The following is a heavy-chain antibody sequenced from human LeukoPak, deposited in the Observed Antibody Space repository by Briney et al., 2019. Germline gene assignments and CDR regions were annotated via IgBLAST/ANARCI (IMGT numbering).Heavy chain of an antibody. V-gene: IGHV4-39*01. CDR3: ARHKHGYDFWSGYSYRFDP. J-gene: IGHJ5*02. CDR1: GGSISSYY. D-gene: IGHD3-3*01. Sequence: SETLSLTCTVSGGSISSYYWGWIRQPPGKGLEWIGSIYYSGSTYYNPSLKSRVTISVDASKNQFSLKLSSVTAADTAVYYCARHKHGYDFWSGYSYRFDPWGQGTLVTVSS. CDR2: IYYSGST.